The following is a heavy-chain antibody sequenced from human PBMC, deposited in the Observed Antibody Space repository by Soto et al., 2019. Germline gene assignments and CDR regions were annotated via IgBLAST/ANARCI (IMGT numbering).Heavy chain of an antibody. Sequence: GGSLRLSCAASGFTFSNAWMSWVRQAPGKGLECVGRIKSKTDGGTTDYAAPVKGRFTISRDDSKNTLYLQMNSLKTEDTAVYYCTSDNPVTGAFDIWGQGTMVTVSS. V-gene: IGHV3-15*01. J-gene: IGHJ3*02. CDR1: GFTFSNAW. CDR2: IKSKTDGGTT. CDR3: TSDNPVTGAFDI. D-gene: IGHD2-21*02.